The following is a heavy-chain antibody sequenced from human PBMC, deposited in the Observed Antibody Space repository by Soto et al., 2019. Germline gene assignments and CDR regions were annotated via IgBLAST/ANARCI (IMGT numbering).Heavy chain of an antibody. CDR3: ANVVIPCPRHTDFDS. D-gene: IGHD2-21*01. V-gene: IGHV4-39*01. CDR1: GDSIRSINNY. Sequence: PSETLSLTCTVSGDSIRSINNYWGWIRQPPGKGLEWIGNIYYDGSTFYNPSLKSRVAMSIEPSKNQFSLNLTSVTATDTAVYYCANVVIPCPRHTDFDSRGQGVSVTVSS. J-gene: IGHJ5*01. CDR2: IYYDGST.